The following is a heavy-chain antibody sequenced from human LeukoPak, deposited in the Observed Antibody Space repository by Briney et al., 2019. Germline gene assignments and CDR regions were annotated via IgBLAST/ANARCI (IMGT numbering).Heavy chain of an antibody. D-gene: IGHD3-3*01. V-gene: IGHV6-1*01. CDR3: ARDDPNYDFWSGYYTPLDY. J-gene: IGHJ4*02. Sequence: SQTLSLTCAISGDSVSSNSATWNWIRQSPSRGLEWLGRTYYRSERYNDYAVSVKSRITINPDTSKNQFSLQLNSVTPEDTAVYYCARDDPNYDFWSGYYTPLDYWGQGTLVTVSS. CDR1: GDSVSSNSAT. CDR2: TYYRSERYN.